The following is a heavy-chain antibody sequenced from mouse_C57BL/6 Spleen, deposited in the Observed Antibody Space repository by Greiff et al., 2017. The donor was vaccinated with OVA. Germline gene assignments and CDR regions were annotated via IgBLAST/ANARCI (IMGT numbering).Heavy chain of an antibody. J-gene: IGHJ1*03. CDR1: GYTFTSYW. Sequence: QVQLQQPGAELVKPGASVKMSCKASGYTFTSYWITWVKQRPGQGLEWIGDIYPGSGSTNYNEKFKSKATLTVDTSSSTAYMQLSSLTSEDSAVYYCARIYYSNSDWYFDVWGTGTTVTVSS. CDR3: ARIYYSNSDWYFDV. CDR2: IYPGSGST. D-gene: IGHD2-5*01. V-gene: IGHV1-55*01.